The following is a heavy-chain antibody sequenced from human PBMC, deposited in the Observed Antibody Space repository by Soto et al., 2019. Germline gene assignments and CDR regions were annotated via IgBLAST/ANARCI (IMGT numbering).Heavy chain of an antibody. CDR3: ARQLSHICDS. J-gene: IGHJ4*02. D-gene: IGHD3-3*02. CDR1: GYKFGSAW. Sequence: GESLKISCKGVGYKFGSAWIGWVRQMPGKGLEWMGIIKPGTSDIRYSPSCRGHVAISADEAVSTAYLQWSSLKASDTAMYYCARQLSHICDSWGQGTLVTVSS. CDR2: IKPGTSDI. V-gene: IGHV5-51*01.